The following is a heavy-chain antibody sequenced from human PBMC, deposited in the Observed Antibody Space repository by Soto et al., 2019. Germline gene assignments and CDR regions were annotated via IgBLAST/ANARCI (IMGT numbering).Heavy chain of an antibody. Sequence: QVQLQESGPRLVKPSQTLSLTCTVSGRSVTSGGYYWTWIRQHPGRGLEWIGYIYHIGRPSYNPSLESSVTLSLDPSKNPFSPNPTAVTAPDTAIFFLVRDRALDSSGHWFDTWGQGILVTVSS. CDR2: IYHIGRP. CDR3: VRDRALDSSGHWFDT. D-gene: IGHD6-19*01. J-gene: IGHJ5*02. V-gene: IGHV4-31*01. CDR1: GRSVTSGGYY.